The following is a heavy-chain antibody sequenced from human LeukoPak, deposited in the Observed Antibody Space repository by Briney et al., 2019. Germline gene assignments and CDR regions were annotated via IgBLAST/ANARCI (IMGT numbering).Heavy chain of an antibody. CDR2: ISAYNGNT. CDR1: GYTFTSYG. J-gene: IGHJ3*02. Sequence: ASVKLSCKASGYTFTSYGISWVRQAPGQGLEWMGWISAYNGNTNYAQKLQGRVTMTTDTSTSTAYMELRSLRSDDTAVYYCARDRITYDSSGYFPSRAFDIWGQGTMVTVSS. V-gene: IGHV1-18*01. CDR3: ARDRITYDSSGYFPSRAFDI. D-gene: IGHD3-22*01.